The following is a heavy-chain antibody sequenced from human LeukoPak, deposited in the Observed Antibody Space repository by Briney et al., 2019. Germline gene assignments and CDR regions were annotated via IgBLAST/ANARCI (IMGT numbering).Heavy chain of an antibody. CDR1: GYSFTSYW. V-gene: IGHV5-51*01. CDR2: IYPGDSDT. J-gene: IGHJ4*02. CDR3: ARHPSTMVRGVHYFDY. D-gene: IGHD3-10*01. Sequence: GESLKISCKGSGYSFTSYWIGWVRQMPGKGLEWMGIIYPGDSDTRYSPSFQGQVTISADKSISTAYLQWSSLKASDTAMYYCARHPSTMVRGVHYFDYWGQGTLVTVSS.